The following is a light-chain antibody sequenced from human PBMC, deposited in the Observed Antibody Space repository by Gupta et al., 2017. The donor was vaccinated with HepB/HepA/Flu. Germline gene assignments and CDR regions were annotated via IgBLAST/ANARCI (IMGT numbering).Light chain of an antibody. CDR3: MQGTHAGFT. CDR1: QVLLYSDGNTY. V-gene: IGKV2-30*01. CDR2: EVS. Sequence: VLLPHLPPPLPGTLGQPASTYCRSSQVLLYSDGNTYLSWYQQRPGQSPRRLMYEVSKRDSGVPDRFSGSGSGTYFTLKISRVEAEDVGVYYCMQGTHAGFTFGPGTKVAIK. J-gene: IGKJ3*01.